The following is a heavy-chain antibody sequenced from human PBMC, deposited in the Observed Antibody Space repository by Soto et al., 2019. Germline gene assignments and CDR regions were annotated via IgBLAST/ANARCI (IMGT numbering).Heavy chain of an antibody. Sequence: SVKVSCKASGFTFTSSAVQWVRQARGQRLEWIGWIVVGSGNTNYAQKFQERVTITRDMSTSTAYMELSSLRSEDTAVYYCAAVSRSYSESFDICGHGTLVTVS. D-gene: IGHD1-26*01. CDR2: IVVGSGNT. CDR3: AAVSRSYSESFDI. V-gene: IGHV1-58*01. CDR1: GFTFTSSA. J-gene: IGHJ3*02.